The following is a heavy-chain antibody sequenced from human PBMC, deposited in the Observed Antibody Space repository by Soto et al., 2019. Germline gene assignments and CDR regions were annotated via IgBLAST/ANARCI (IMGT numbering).Heavy chain of an antibody. V-gene: IGHV4-61*01. J-gene: IGHJ4*02. CDR2: IYYSWST. CDR1: GGSVSSGSYY. CDR3: ATLCHGGSCAD. Sequence: SETLSLTCTVSGGSVSSGSYYWSWIRQPPGKGLEWIGYIYYSWSTNYNPSLKSRVTISVDKSKNQFSLKLSSVTAADKAVYYCATLCHGGSCADWGQGALVTVSS. D-gene: IGHD2-15*01.